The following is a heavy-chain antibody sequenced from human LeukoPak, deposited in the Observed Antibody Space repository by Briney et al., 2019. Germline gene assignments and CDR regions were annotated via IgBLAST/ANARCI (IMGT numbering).Heavy chain of an antibody. CDR2: ISGSGGST. CDR3: AKGRQTHSSGWLNWFDP. D-gene: IGHD6-19*01. V-gene: IGHV3-23*01. Sequence: GGSLRLSCAASGFTFSRYAMSWVRQAPGKGLEWVSAISGSGGSTYYADSVKGRFTISRDNSKNTLYLQMNSLRAEDTAVYYCAKGRQTHSSGWLNWFDPWGQGTLVTVSS. CDR1: GFTFSRYA. J-gene: IGHJ5*02.